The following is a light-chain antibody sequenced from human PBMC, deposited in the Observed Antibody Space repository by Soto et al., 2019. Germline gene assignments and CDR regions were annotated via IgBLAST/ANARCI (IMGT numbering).Light chain of an antibody. CDR2: GES. Sequence: EIVLTQSPGTLSLSPGERATLSCRASQSVSSSYLAWYQQKPGQAPRLLIYGESSRATGIPDRFSGSGSGTDFTLTISSLEPEDVAVYYCQQYGSSPKLTFGGGIKVEIK. CDR1: QSVSSSY. J-gene: IGKJ4*01. CDR3: QQYGSSPKLT. V-gene: IGKV3-20*01.